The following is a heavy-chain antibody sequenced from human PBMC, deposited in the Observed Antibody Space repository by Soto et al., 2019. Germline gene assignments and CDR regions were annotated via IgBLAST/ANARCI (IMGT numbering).Heavy chain of an antibody. D-gene: IGHD3-3*01. CDR3: ARVMYYDFWSGYDLDY. V-gene: IGHV3-66*01. CDR1: GFTVSSNY. J-gene: IGHJ4*02. CDR2: IYSGGST. Sequence: GESLKISCAASGFTVSSNYMSWVRQAPGKGLEWVSVIYSGGSTYYADSVKGRFTISRDNSKNTLYLQMNSLRAEDTAVYYCARVMYYDFWSGYDLDYWGQGTLVTVSS.